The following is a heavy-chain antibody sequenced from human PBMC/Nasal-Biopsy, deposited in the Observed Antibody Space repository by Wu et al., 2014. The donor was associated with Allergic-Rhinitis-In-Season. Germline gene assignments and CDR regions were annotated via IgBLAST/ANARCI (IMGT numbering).Heavy chain of an antibody. CDR2: VDSDGSNA. V-gene: IGHV3-74*01. D-gene: IGHD2-8*02. CDR1: GFTFSNYW. Sequence: LRLSCAASGFTFSNYWMHWVRQAPGKGLVWVSRVDSDGSNARYADSVKGRFTISRDNAENTLFLQMNSLRAEDTAIYYCAKDLVAYDTKSDFWGQGTLVAVSS. J-gene: IGHJ4*02. CDR3: AKDLVAYDTKSDF.